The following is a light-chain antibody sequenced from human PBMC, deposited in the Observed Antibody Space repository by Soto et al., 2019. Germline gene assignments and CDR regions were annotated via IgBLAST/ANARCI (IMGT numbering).Light chain of an antibody. CDR1: QSVSSSY. Sequence: ESVFTQSPGTLSLSPGERATLSCRASQSVSSSYLAWYQQKPGQAPRLLIYGASSRATGIPDRFSGSGSGTDFTLTISRLEPEDFAVYYCHQYGGSPRTLGQGTKVDIK. CDR3: HQYGGSPRT. J-gene: IGKJ1*01. V-gene: IGKV3-20*01. CDR2: GAS.